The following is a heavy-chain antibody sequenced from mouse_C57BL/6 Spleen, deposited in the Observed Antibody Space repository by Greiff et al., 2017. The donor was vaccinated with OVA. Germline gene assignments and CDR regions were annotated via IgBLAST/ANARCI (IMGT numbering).Heavy chain of an antibody. V-gene: IGHV1-62-3*01. Sequence: QVHVKQPGAELVKPGASVKLSCKASGYTFTSYWMYWVKQRPGRGLEWIGRIDPNSGGTKYNEKFKSKATLTVDKPTSTAYMQLSSLTSEDSAVYYCARTFDYGSSYYAMDYWGQGTSVTVSS. CDR2: IDPNSGGT. CDR3: ARTFDYGSSYYAMDY. D-gene: IGHD1-1*01. CDR1: GYTFTSYW. J-gene: IGHJ4*01.